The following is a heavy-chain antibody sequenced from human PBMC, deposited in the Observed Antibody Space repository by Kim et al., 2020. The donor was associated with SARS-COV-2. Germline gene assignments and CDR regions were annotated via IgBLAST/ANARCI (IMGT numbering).Heavy chain of an antibody. J-gene: IGHJ4*02. V-gene: IGHV1-18*01. D-gene: IGHD3-16*02. CDR1: GYTFTTYG. CDR3: ARDRDYRFDL. Sequence: ASVKVSCKTSGYTFTTYGLSWVRQAPGQGLEWMGWISTESGYTKYAQKFQDRVTLTKDTSTSTAYMELRSLISDDTAVYFCARDRDYRFDLWGQGTLVTVSS. CDR2: ISTESGYT.